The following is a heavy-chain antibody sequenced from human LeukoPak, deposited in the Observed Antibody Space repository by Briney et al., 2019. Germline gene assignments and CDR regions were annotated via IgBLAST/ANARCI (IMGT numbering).Heavy chain of an antibody. CDR1: GYIFTSHD. CDR2: MNPQSGDG. D-gene: IGHD3-22*01. V-gene: IGHV1-8*01. CDR3: ATDYYYDSSGSYYTVDY. Sequence: ASVKVSCKTSGYIFTSHDISWLRQAPGQGLEWMGWMNPQSGDGHSAPKFQGRVAMTRDISTNTAYMELRSLRSEDTAVYYCATDYYYDSSGSYYTVDYWGQGTLVTVSS. J-gene: IGHJ4*02.